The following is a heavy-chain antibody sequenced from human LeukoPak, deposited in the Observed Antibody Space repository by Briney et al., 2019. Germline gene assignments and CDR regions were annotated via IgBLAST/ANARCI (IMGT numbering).Heavy chain of an antibody. CDR2: INHGGST. D-gene: IGHD6-6*01. CDR3: ARGKIKARLDY. V-gene: IGHV4-34*01. CDR1: GGSFSGYY. Sequence: PSETLSLTCAVYGGSFSGYYWSWIRQPPGKGLEWIGEINHGGSTNYNPSLKSRVTISVDTSKNQFSLKLSSVTAADTAVYYCARGKIKARLDYWGQGTLVTVSS. J-gene: IGHJ4*02.